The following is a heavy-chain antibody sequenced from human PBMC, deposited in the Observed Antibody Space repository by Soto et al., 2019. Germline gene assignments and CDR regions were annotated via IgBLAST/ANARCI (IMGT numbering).Heavy chain of an antibody. CDR3: TRDVTGTTDY. CDR1: GGSISSGGYY. J-gene: IGHJ4*02. Sequence: SETLSLTCTVSGGSISSGGYYWSWIRQHPGKGLEWIGYIYYSGSTYYNPSLKSRVTISVDTSKNQFSLKLSSVTAADTAVYYSTRDVTGTTDYWGQGTLVTVSS. CDR2: IYYSGST. D-gene: IGHD1-7*01. V-gene: IGHV4-31*02.